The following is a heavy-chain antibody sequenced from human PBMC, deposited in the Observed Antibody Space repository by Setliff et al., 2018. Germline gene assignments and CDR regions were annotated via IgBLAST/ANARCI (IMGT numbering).Heavy chain of an antibody. CDR3: AIEPSIWTGAFDI. Sequence: PGGSLRLSCAASGFTVSSNYMNWVRQAPGKGLEWVSVIYSDGNTYYADSVKGRFTISRDNSNNTMYLHMNSLRPEDTAVYYCAIEPSIWTGAFDIRGQGTMVTVSS. D-gene: IGHD3-9*01. CDR1: GFTVSSNY. CDR2: IYSDGNT. J-gene: IGHJ3*02. V-gene: IGHV3-53*05.